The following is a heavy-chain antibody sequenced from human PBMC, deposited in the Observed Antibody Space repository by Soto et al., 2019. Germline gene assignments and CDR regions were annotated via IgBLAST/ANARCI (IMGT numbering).Heavy chain of an antibody. CDR3: ARDYFDSSDYTTNWFDP. Sequence: SETLSLTCSVSGDSISNSRFYWAWIRQPPGEGLEWIGSIYHTGNAYYNPSPKSRVTIFVDTSKNQFSLKLTSVTAADTALYYCARDYFDSSDYTTNWFDPWGKGTLVT. D-gene: IGHD3-22*01. V-gene: IGHV4-39*01. CDR2: IYHTGNA. J-gene: IGHJ5*02. CDR1: GDSISNSRFY.